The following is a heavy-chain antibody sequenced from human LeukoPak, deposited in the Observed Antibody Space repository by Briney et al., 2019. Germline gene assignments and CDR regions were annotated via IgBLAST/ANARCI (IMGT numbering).Heavy chain of an antibody. CDR2: IKQDGSEK. CDR3: AGRSILFATSCYDY. D-gene: IGHD2-2*01. Sequence: PGGSLRLSCAASGFTFSSYWMSWVRQAPGKGLEWVANIKQDGSEKYYVDSVKGRFTISRDNAKNSLYLQMNSRRAEDTAVYYCAGRSILFATSCYDYWGQGTLVTVSS. CDR1: GFTFSSYW. J-gene: IGHJ4*02. V-gene: IGHV3-7*01.